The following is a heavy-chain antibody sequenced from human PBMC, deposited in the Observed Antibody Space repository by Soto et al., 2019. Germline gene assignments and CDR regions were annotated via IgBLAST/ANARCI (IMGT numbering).Heavy chain of an antibody. CDR3: ARGGYGDY. J-gene: IGHJ4*02. CDR2: ISAHNGNT. V-gene: IGHV1-18*01. CDR1: GYAFTTYG. Sequence: QVHLVQSGAEVKKPGASVKVSCKGSGYAFTTYGITWVRKAPGQGLEWMGWISAHNGNTNYAQKLQGRVTVTRDTSTSTAYMELRSLRSDDTAVYYCARGGYGDYWGQGALVTVSS. D-gene: IGHD1-1*01.